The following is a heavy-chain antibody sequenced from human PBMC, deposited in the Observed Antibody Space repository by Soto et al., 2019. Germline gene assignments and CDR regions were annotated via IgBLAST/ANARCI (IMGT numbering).Heavy chain of an antibody. Sequence: PSETLSLTCSVSGGSISSSSYFWGWIRQPPGKGLEWIGSIYYSGSTYYNPSLKSRVAISLDRSRNHFSLQLNSVTAADTAMYYCARSLDYDTSGPYYFDAWGQGTLVTVSS. CDR2: IYYSGST. D-gene: IGHD3-22*01. CDR3: ARSLDYDTSGPYYFDA. CDR1: GGSISSSSYF. V-gene: IGHV4-39*07. J-gene: IGHJ4*02.